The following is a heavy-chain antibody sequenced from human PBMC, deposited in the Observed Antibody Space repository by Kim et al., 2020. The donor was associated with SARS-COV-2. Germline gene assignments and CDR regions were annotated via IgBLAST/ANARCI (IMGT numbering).Heavy chain of an antibody. V-gene: IGHV1-69*01. J-gene: IGHJ4*02. D-gene: IGHD5-18*01. Sequence: KFQGRVTITADEPTSTAYMELSSLRSEDTAVYYCARGTWIQLWTGSYFDYWGQGTLVTVSS. CDR3: ARGTWIQLWTGSYFDY.